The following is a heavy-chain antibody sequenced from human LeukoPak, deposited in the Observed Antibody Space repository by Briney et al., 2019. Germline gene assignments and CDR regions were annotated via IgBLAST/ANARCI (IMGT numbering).Heavy chain of an antibody. V-gene: IGHV1-69*05. CDR1: GGTFSSYA. Sequence: SVKVSCKXSGGTFSSYAISGVRQAPRQGLEWMGRIIPIFGTANYPQKFQGRVTITTDESTSTAYMELSRLRSEDTAVYYWARDHDYGGNLDYWGQGTLVTVSS. CDR2: IIPIFGTA. D-gene: IGHD4-23*01. J-gene: IGHJ4*02. CDR3: ARDHDYGGNLDY.